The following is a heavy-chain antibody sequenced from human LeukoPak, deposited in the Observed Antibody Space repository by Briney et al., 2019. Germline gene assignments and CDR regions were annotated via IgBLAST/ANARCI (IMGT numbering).Heavy chain of an antibody. D-gene: IGHD6-13*01. CDR3: ASGYTSTWYLVLAY. CDR1: GFTFSSYS. J-gene: IGHJ1*01. V-gene: IGHV4-39*07. Sequence: GSLRLSCAASGFTFSSYSMNWVRQAPGKGLEWIGSIYYSGITYYNASLKSRVTTSLDTSKNQLSLKVNSVTAADTAVYYCASGYTSTWYLVLAYWGQGTLVTVSS. CDR2: IYYSGIT.